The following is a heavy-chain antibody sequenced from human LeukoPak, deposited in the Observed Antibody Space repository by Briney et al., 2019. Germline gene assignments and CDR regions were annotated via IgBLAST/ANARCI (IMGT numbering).Heavy chain of an antibody. J-gene: IGHJ6*03. CDR2: IGTAGDT. Sequence: GGSLRLSCAASGFTFSSYDMHWVRQATGKGLEWVSAIGTAGDTYYPGSVKGRFTISRENAKNSLYLQMNSLRAGDTAVYYCARGTREGRYCSGGSCYSGTNYYYYMDVWGKGTTVTISS. CDR3: ARGTREGRYCSGGSCYSGTNYYYYMDV. V-gene: IGHV3-13*01. CDR1: GFTFSSYD. D-gene: IGHD2-15*01.